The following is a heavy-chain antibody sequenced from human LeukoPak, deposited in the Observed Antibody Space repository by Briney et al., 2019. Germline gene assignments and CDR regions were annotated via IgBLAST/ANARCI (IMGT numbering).Heavy chain of an antibody. CDR1: GGSISSYY. CDR2: IYYSGST. J-gene: IGHJ6*03. Sequence: SETLSLTCTVSGGSISSYYWSWIRRPPGKGLEWIGYIYYSGSTNYNPSLKIRVTISVDTSKTQFSLKLSSVTAADTAVYYCARAAEAYYYYYYMDVWGKGTTVTVSS. V-gene: IGHV4-59*01. CDR3: ARAAEAYYYYYYMDV.